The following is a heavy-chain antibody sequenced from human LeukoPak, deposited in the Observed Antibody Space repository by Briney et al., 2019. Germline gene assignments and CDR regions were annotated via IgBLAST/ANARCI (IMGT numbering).Heavy chain of an antibody. V-gene: IGHV1-46*01. CDR3: ARGSYNRYYGGSGSPPSDAFDI. D-gene: IGHD3-22*01. Sequence: RASVKVSCKASGYTFTSYYMHWVRQAPGQGLEWMGIINPSGGSTSYAQKFQGRVTMTRDTSTSTVYMELSSLRSEDTAVYYCARGSYNRYYGGSGSPPSDAFDIWGQGTMVTVSS. CDR1: GYTFTSYY. CDR2: INPSGGST. J-gene: IGHJ3*02.